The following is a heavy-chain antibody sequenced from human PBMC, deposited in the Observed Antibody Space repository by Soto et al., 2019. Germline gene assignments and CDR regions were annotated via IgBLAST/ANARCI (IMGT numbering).Heavy chain of an antibody. CDR1: GFTFSSYG. Sequence: QVQLVESGGGVVQPGRSLRLSCAASGFTFSSYGMHWVRQAPGKGLEWVTLMWYDGSNKNYADSVKGRFTISRDNSNNTLYLQMNSLRAEDTAVYYCARGSSPFYGDYALDIWGQGTMVTIS. D-gene: IGHD4-17*01. CDR2: MWYDGSNK. J-gene: IGHJ3*02. CDR3: ARGSSPFYGDYALDI. V-gene: IGHV3-33*01.